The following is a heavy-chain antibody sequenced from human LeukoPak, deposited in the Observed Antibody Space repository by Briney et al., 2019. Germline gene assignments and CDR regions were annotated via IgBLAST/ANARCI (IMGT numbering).Heavy chain of an antibody. CDR2: IYYSGST. J-gene: IGHJ4*02. Sequence: SETLSLTCTVSGGSISSYYWSWIRQPPGKGLEWIGYIYYSGSTNYNPSLKSRVTISVDTSKNQFSLKLSSVTAADTAVYYCARDLKLYYFDYWGRGTLVTVSS. V-gene: IGHV4-59*01. CDR1: GGSISSYY. CDR3: ARDLKLYYFDY. D-gene: IGHD6-6*01.